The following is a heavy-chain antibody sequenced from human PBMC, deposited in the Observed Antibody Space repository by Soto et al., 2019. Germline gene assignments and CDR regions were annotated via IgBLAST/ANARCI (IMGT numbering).Heavy chain of an antibody. CDR3: ARDQVVVVAATRNDAFDI. CDR2: ISAYNGNT. V-gene: IGHV1-18*01. Sequence: VASVKVSCKASGYTFTSYGISWVRQAPGQGLEWMGWISAYNGNTNYAQKLQGRVTMTTDTSTSTAYMGLRSLRSDDTAVYYCARDQVVVVAATRNDAFDIWGQGTMVTV. CDR1: GYTFTSYG. D-gene: IGHD2-15*01. J-gene: IGHJ3*02.